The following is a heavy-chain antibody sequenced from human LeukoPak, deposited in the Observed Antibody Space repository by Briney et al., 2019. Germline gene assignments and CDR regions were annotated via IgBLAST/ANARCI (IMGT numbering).Heavy chain of an antibody. Sequence: ASVKVSCKASGGTFSSYAISWVRQAPGQGLEWMGRIIPILGIANYAQKFQGRVTITADKSTSTAYMELSSLRSEDTAVYYCARSSSHTPLFIAAVGTPFDYWGQGTLVTVSS. CDR2: IIPILGIA. CDR3: ARSSSHTPLFIAAVGTPFDY. V-gene: IGHV1-69*04. D-gene: IGHD6-13*01. CDR1: GGTFSSYA. J-gene: IGHJ4*02.